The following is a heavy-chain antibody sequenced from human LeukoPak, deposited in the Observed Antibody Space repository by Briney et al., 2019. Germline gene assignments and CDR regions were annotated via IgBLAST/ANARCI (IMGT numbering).Heavy chain of an antibody. J-gene: IGHJ4*02. V-gene: IGHV3-74*01. CDR3: ARDVGSVVIPGSYFDY. D-gene: IGHD3-22*01. CDR1: GFTFSNYW. Sequence: SGGSLRLSCTASGFTFSNYWMHWVRQAPGKGLVWVSRINSDGSRTNYADSVKGRFTISRDNAKNTLYLQMNSLRAEDTAVYYCARDVGSVVIPGSYFDYWGQGTLVTVSS. CDR2: INSDGSRT.